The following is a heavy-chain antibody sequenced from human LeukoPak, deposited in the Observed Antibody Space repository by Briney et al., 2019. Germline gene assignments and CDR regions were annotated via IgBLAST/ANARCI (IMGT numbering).Heavy chain of an antibody. CDR1: GGSISSYY. D-gene: IGHD5-12*01. J-gene: IGHJ4*02. Sequence: SETLSLTCTVSGGSISSYYWSWIRQPPGKGLEWIGYIYYSGSTNYNPSPKSRVTISVDTSKNQFSLKLSSVTAADTAVYYCASPYSGYDYNFDHWGQGTLVTVSS. CDR3: ASPYSGYDYNFDH. V-gene: IGHV4-59*01. CDR2: IYYSGST.